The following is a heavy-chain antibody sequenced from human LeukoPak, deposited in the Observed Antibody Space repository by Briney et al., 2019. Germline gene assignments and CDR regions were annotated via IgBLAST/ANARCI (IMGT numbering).Heavy chain of an antibody. D-gene: IGHD2-2*01. J-gene: IGHJ4*02. V-gene: IGHV3-21*01. CDR2: ISSSSSYI. CDR1: GXTFSSYS. CDR3: ARGFPTVPNCSSTSCYVYSSSWYPADFDY. Sequence: GGSLRLSCAASGXTFSSYSMNWVRQAPGKGLEWVSSISSSSSYIYYADSVKGRFTISRDNAKNSLYLQMNSLRAEDTAVYYCARGFPTVPNCSSTSCYVYSSSWYPADFDYWGQGTLVTVSS.